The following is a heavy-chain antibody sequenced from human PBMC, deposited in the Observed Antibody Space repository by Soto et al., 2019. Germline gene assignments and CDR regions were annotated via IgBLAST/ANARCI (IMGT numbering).Heavy chain of an antibody. J-gene: IGHJ4*02. D-gene: IGHD3-16*02. CDR3: ARCRYRWYYFDY. V-gene: IGHV4-34*01. Sequence: QVQLQQWGAGLLKPSETLSLTCAVYGGSFSGYYWSWIRQPPGKGLEWIGEINHSGSTNYNPSLKSRVTRSVDTSKNQFSLKLSSVTAADTAVYYCARCRYRWYYFDYWGQGTLVTVSS. CDR1: GGSFSGYY. CDR2: INHSGST.